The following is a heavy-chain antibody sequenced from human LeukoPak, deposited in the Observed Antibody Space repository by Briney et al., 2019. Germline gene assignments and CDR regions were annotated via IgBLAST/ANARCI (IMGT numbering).Heavy chain of an antibody. Sequence: SCKASGGTFSNYAMSWVRQAPGKGLEWVSAITGGDNTYYADSVKGRFTISRDNSKSTLYLQMNSLRAEDTAIYYCAKEGTVAGTGYFDYWGQGTLVTVSS. D-gene: IGHD6-19*01. CDR1: GGTFSNYA. V-gene: IGHV3-23*01. J-gene: IGHJ4*02. CDR3: AKEGTVAGTGYFDY. CDR2: ITGGDNT.